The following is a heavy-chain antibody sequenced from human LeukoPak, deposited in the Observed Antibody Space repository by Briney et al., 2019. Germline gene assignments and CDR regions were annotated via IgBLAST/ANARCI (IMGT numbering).Heavy chain of an antibody. D-gene: IGHD2/OR15-2a*01. J-gene: IGHJ4*02. CDR1: GASVSSYY. CDR3: ARVRVGGTFYYFDY. Sequence: SETLSLTCTVSGASVSSYYWSWIRQPPGKGLEWIGYIYYSGNINYNPSLDSRATLSVDTSKNQFSLRLTSVTAADTAVYYCARVRVGGTFYYFDYWGQGTLVTVSS. CDR2: IYYSGNI. V-gene: IGHV4-59*02.